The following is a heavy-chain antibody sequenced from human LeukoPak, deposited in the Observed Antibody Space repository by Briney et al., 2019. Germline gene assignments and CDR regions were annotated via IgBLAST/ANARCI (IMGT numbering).Heavy chain of an antibody. CDR2: ISAYNGNT. Sequence: ASVKASCKASGYTFTSYGISWVRQAPGQGLEWMGWISAYNGNTNYAQKLQGRVTMTTDTSTSTAYMELRSLRSDDTAVYYCASFPNAAAGPDYYYYGMDVWGQGTTVTVSS. D-gene: IGHD6-13*01. J-gene: IGHJ6*02. V-gene: IGHV1-18*01. CDR1: GYTFTSYG. CDR3: ASFPNAAAGPDYYYYGMDV.